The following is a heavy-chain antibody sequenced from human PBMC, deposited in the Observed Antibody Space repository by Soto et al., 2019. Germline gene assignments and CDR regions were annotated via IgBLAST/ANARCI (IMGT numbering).Heavy chain of an antibody. CDR3: AKGYEVSPPVASAWYSNYFYGVDV. J-gene: IGHJ6*02. V-gene: IGHV3-30*18. CDR2: ISYDGSEK. D-gene: IGHD6-19*01. Sequence: GGSLGLSCGASGFSFSKYGMHWVRQAPGEGLEWLSLISYDGSEKWYAESVKGRFTISRDNSKNTLYLQMNSLRGDDTAVYFCAKGYEVSPPVASAWYSNYFYGVDVWGRGTTGNVSS. CDR1: GFSFSKYG.